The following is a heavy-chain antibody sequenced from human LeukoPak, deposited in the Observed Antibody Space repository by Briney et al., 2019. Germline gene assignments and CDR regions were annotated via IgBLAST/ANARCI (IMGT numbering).Heavy chain of an antibody. D-gene: IGHD3-10*01. CDR1: GYTFTSYD. V-gene: IGHV1-8*03. Sequence: ASVKVSCKASGYTFTSYDINWVRQATGQGLEWMGWMNPNSGNTGYAQKFQGRVTITRNTSISTAYMELSSLRSEDTAVYYCARGEYYGSGSYSRNMDVWGKGTTVTVSS. CDR3: ARGEYYGSGSYSRNMDV. J-gene: IGHJ6*03. CDR2: MNPNSGNT.